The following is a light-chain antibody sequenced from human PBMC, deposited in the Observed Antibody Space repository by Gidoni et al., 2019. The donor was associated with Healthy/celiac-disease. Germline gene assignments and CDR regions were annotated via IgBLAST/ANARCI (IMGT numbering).Light chain of an antibody. CDR1: SSDVGGYNY. CDR3: SSYAGSNTLV. J-gene: IGLJ2*01. CDR2: ELS. V-gene: IGLV2-8*01. Sequence: QSTLTQPRSASGEPGQSVTISCTGTSSDVGGYNYVSCYQQHQGKASKLMIYELSQRPSWVPDRFSGSKSVNTASLTVSLLQADDESDYYCSSYAGSNTLVFGGGTKLSVL.